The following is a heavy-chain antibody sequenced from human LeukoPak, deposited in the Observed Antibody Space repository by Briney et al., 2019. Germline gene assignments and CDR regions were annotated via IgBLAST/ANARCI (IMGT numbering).Heavy chain of an antibody. CDR2: ISSSSSTI. D-gene: IGHD6-6*01. CDR1: GFIVSSNY. J-gene: IGHJ4*02. V-gene: IGHV3-48*01. Sequence: GSLRLSCAASGFIVSSNYMSWVRQAPGKGREWVSSISSSSSTIYYADSVKGRFTIPRDNAKNSLYLQMNSLRAEDTAVYYCARSTAEYSSSWHIGYWGQGTLVTVSS. CDR3: ARSTAEYSSSWHIGY.